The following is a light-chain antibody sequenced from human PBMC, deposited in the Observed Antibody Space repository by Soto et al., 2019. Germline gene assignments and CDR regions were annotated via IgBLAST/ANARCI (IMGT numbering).Light chain of an antibody. CDR2: DTS. CDR3: QQYGSSPLT. Sequence: ILLTQSPGPLSLSVGERVTLACRAIQSVSSYLAWYQQTPGQAPRLLIYDTSNRDTGTPDRFSGSGCGTDGTLTISRLEPEYFTEYYCQQYGSSPLTVGGGTTVEIK. J-gene: IGKJ4*01. V-gene: IGKV3-20*01. CDR1: QSVSSY.